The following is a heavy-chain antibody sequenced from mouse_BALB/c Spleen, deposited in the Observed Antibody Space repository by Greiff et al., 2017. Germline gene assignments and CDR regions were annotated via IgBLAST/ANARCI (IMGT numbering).Heavy chain of an antibody. CDR1: GYTFTDYA. J-gene: IGHJ4*01. D-gene: IGHD2-14*01. CDR2: ISTYYGDA. Sequence: QVQLKESGAELVRPGVSVKISCKGSGYTFTDYAMHWVKQSHAKSLEWIGVISTYYGDASYNQKFKGKATMTVDKSSSTAYMELARLTSEDSAIYYCARADYRYDKGYAMDYWGQGTSVTVSS. V-gene: IGHV1S137*01. CDR3: ARADYRYDKGYAMDY.